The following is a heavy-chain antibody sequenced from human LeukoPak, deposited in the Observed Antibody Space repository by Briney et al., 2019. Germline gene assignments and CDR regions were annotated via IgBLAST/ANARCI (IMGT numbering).Heavy chain of an antibody. CDR3: ARGIYGSGSYYSDY. CDR2: ISSSSKCI. CDR1: GFTFSNYA. J-gene: IGHJ4*02. Sequence: PGGSLRLSCAASGFTFSNYAMNWVRQAPGQGLEWVSSISSSSKCIYYADSVKGRFTISRDNAENSLFLQMNSLRAEDTAVYYCARGIYGSGSYYSDYWGQGTLVTVSS. D-gene: IGHD3-10*01. V-gene: IGHV3-21*01.